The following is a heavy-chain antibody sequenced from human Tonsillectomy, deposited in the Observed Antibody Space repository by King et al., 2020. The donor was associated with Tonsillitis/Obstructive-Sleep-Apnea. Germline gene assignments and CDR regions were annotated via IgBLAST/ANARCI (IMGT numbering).Heavy chain of an antibody. V-gene: IGHV3-15*01. CDR1: GFTFSNAW. Sequence: QLVQSGGGLVKPGESLRLSCAASGFTFSNAWMSWVRQAPGKGLEWVGRIKSKIDGGTRDYVAPVKGRFTISRDDSKNTLYVQMNSLKTEGTAVYYCTTTYFSIYWGQGTLVTVSP. CDR2: IKSKIDGGTR. CDR3: TTTYFSIY. J-gene: IGHJ4*02. D-gene: IGHD2/OR15-2a*01.